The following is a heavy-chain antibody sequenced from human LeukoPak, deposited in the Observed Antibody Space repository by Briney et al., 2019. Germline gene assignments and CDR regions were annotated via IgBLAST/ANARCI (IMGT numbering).Heavy chain of an antibody. J-gene: IGHJ2*01. CDR3: AGLTTTAWYFDL. D-gene: IGHD1-26*01. CDR1: GASVSSGSLY. V-gene: IGHV4-61*01. Sequence: PSETLSLTCTVSGASVSSGSLYWSWIRQPPGKGLEWIGRISASGNTNYNPSLKSRVTMSLDRSKNQFSLKVSSVTAADTAVYYCAGLTTTAWYFDLWGRGTLVTVSS. CDR2: ISASGNT.